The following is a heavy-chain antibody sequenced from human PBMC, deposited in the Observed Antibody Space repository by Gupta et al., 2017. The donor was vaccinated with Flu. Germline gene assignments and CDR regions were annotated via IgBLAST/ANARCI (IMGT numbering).Heavy chain of an antibody. D-gene: IGHD6-19*01. Sequence: EVQLVESGGGLVQPGGSLRLSCAASGFTVSNHFLSWVRQAPGKGLEWVSIIYTDESTNYADTVKSRFTISRDSYKNTLYLQQHSLRPADAAVYYYARDGCRGMDVWGQGTAVTVSS. CDR2: IYTDEST. CDR1: GFTVSNHF. CDR3: ARDGCRGMDV. V-gene: IGHV3-66*02. J-gene: IGHJ6*02.